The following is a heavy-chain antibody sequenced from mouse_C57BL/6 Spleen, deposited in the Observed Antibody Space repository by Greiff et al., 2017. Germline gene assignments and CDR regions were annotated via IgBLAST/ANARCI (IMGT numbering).Heavy chain of an antibody. D-gene: IGHD2-1*01. Sequence: EVKVEESGGGLVQPGGSMKLSCAASGFTFSDAWMDWVRQSPEKGLEWVADIRNKANNHATYYAESVKGRFTISRDDSKSSVYLQMNSLRAEDTGIYYCTRHGNYPWFAYWGQGTLVTVSA. CDR3: TRHGNYPWFAY. CDR1: GFTFSDAW. J-gene: IGHJ3*01. V-gene: IGHV6-6*01. CDR2: IRNKANNHAT.